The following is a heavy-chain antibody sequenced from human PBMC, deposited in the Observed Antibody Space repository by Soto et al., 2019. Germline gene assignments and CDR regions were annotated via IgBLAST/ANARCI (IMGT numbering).Heavy chain of an antibody. CDR3: AAFLGAYWYFDL. Sequence: PSETLSLTCTLSGGSISSGDYYWSWIRQPPGKGLEWIGYIYYSGSTYYNPSLKSRVTISVDTSKNQFSLKLSSVTAADTAVYYCAAFLGAYWYFDLWGRGTLVTVSS. CDR1: GGSISSGDYY. CDR2: IYYSGST. V-gene: IGHV4-30-4*01. D-gene: IGHD1-26*01. J-gene: IGHJ2*01.